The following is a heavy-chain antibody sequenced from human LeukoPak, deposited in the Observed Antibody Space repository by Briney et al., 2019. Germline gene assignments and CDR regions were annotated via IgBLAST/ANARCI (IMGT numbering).Heavy chain of an antibody. D-gene: IGHD1-26*01. CDR2: ISSSGSTI. CDR1: GFTFSDYY. J-gene: IGHJ4*02. CDR3: AKLREWELPDLFDY. Sequence: GGSLRLSCAASGFTFSDYYMSWLRQAPGKGLEWVSYISSSGSTIYYADSVKGRFTISRDNAKNSLYLQMNSLRAEDTAVYYCAKLREWELPDLFDYWGQGTLVTVSS. V-gene: IGHV3-11*01.